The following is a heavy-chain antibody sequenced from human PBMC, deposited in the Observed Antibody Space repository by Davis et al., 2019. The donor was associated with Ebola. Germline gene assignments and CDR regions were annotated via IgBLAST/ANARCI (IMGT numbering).Heavy chain of an antibody. CDR1: GFTFSDYF. D-gene: IGHD3-22*01. CDR3: ARVITMIVLVHDAFDI. V-gene: IGHV3-11*01. Sequence: GESLKTSCAASGFTFSDYFMSWIRQAPGKGLEWVSYISSSGNTIYYADSVKGRFTSSRDNAKNSLYLQMNSLRAEDTAVYYCARVITMIVLVHDAFDIWGQGTMVTVSS. J-gene: IGHJ3*02. CDR2: ISSSGNTI.